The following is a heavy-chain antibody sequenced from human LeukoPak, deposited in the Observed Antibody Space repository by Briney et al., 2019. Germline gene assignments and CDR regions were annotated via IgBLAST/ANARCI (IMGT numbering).Heavy chain of an antibody. Sequence: GGSLRLSCAASGFTFSNASMSWVRQAPGKGLEWVSAISGSGGSTYYANSVKGRFTISRDNSKNTLYLQMNSLRGEDTAVYYCAKSVVAEQQLVPFDYWGQGTLVTVSS. V-gene: IGHV3-23*01. D-gene: IGHD6-13*01. J-gene: IGHJ4*02. CDR3: AKSVVAEQQLVPFDY. CDR1: GFTFSNAS. CDR2: ISGSGGST.